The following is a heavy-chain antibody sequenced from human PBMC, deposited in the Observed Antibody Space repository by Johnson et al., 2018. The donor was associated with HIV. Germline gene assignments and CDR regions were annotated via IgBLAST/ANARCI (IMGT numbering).Heavy chain of an antibody. J-gene: IGHJ3*02. CDR2: ISYDGSNK. CDR3: ARESRLGPLAHAFDI. CDR1: GFTFSSYA. V-gene: IGHV3-30*04. D-gene: IGHD7-27*01. Sequence: QMLLVESGGGVVQPGRSLRLSCAASGFTFSSYAMHWVRQAPGKGLEWVAVISYDGSNKYYADSVKGRFTISRDNSKNTLYLQMNSLSAEDTAVYYCARESRLGPLAHAFDIWGQGTMVTVSS.